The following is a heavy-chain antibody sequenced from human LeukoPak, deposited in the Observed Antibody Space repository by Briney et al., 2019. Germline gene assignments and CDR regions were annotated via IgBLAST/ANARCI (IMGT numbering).Heavy chain of an antibody. CDR3: ARFVQPGLTMIVVAPYHRGAFDI. Sequence: NPSETLSLTCTVSGGSISSSSYYWGWIRQPPGKGLEWIGSIYYSGSTYYNPSLKSRVTISVDTSKNQFSLKLSSVTAADTAVYYCARFVQPGLTMIVVAPYHRGAFDIWGQGTMVTVSS. CDR1: GGSISSSSYY. V-gene: IGHV4-39*07. J-gene: IGHJ3*02. D-gene: IGHD3-22*01. CDR2: IYYSGST.